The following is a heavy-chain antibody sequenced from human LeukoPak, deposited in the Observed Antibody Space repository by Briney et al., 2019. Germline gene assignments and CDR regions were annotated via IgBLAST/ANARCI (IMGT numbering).Heavy chain of an antibody. V-gene: IGHV3-23*01. J-gene: IGHJ4*02. CDR1: GFTFSSYA. Sequence: GGSLRLSCAASGFTFSSYAMSWVRQAPGKGLEWVSVISGSGGSTYYADSVKGRFTISRDNSKNTLYLQMNSLRAEDTAVYYCAKGYCSSTSCYGFDYWGQGTLVTVSS. D-gene: IGHD2-2*01. CDR3: AKGYCSSTSCYGFDY. CDR2: ISGSGGST.